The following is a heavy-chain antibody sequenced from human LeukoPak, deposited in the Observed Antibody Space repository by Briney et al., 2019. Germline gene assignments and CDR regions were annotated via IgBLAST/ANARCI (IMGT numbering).Heavy chain of an antibody. D-gene: IGHD1-26*01. CDR1: GGSFSGYY. V-gene: IGHV4-34*01. J-gene: IGHJ4*02. Sequence: PSETLSLTCAVYGGSFSGYYWSWIRQPPGKGLEWIGEINHSGSTNYNPSLKSRVTISVDTSKNQFSLKLSSVTAADTAVYYCARRYGASYRVASYFDYWGQGTLVTVSS. CDR3: ARRYGASYRVASYFDY. CDR2: INHSGST.